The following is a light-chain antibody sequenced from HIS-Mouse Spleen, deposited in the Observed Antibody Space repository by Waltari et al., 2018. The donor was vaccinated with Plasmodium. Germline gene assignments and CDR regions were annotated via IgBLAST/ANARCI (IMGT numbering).Light chain of an antibody. V-gene: IGLV3-10*01. CDR2: EDS. CDR1: ALPKKS. Sequence: SYELTQPPSVSVSPGQTARITCSGDALPKKSAYWYPQKSGQSPVLVIYEDSKRPSGIPGRFSGSSSGTMATLTISGAQVEDEADYYCYSTDSSGNHRVFGGGTKLTVL. J-gene: IGLJ3*02. CDR3: YSTDSSGNHRV.